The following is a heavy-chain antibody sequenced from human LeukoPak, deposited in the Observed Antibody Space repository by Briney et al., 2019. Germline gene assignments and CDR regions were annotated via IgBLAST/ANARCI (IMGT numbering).Heavy chain of an antibody. CDR2: ISYDGSNK. CDR1: GFTFSSYA. CDR3: ARDGAAGDYFDY. J-gene: IGHJ4*02. V-gene: IGHV3-30-3*01. Sequence: PGGSLGLSCAASGFTFSSYAMHWVRQAPGKGLEWVAVISYDGSNKYYADSVKGRFTISRDNSKNTLYLQMNSLRAEDTAVYYCARDGAAGDYFDYWGQGTLVTVSS. D-gene: IGHD6-13*01.